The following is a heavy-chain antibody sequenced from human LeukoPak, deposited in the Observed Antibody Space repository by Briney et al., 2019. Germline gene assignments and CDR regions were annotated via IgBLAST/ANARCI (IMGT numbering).Heavy chain of an antibody. J-gene: IGHJ4*02. Sequence: GGSLRLSCAASGFTFSSYWMSWVRQAPGKGLEWVANIKQDGSEKYYVDSVKGRFTISRDNAKKSLYLQMNSLRAEDTAVYYCARDRMDYYDSSGYYGLYYFDYWGQGTLVTVSS. D-gene: IGHD3-22*01. CDR3: ARDRMDYYDSSGYYGLYYFDY. CDR2: IKQDGSEK. V-gene: IGHV3-7*01. CDR1: GFTFSSYW.